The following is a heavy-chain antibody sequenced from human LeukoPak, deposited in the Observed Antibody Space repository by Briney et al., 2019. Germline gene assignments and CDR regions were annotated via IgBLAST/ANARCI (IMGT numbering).Heavy chain of an antibody. J-gene: IGHJ4*02. V-gene: IGHV1-18*01. Sequence: ASVKVSCKASGYTFTSYGISWVRQATGQGLEWIAWITANNGNTNYAQKFQGRVTMTRDTFTSTAYMELRSRRSNDTAGDYWSRAEAISGYDFCDYWGQGTLVTVSS. CDR1: GYTFTSYG. CDR2: ITANNGNT. CDR3: SRAEAISGYDFCDY. D-gene: IGHD5-12*01.